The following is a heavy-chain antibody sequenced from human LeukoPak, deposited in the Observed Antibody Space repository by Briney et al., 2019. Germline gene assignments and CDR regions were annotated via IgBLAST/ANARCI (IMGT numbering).Heavy chain of an antibody. D-gene: IGHD3-16*01. CDR2: INIPSGGST. Sequence: ASVKVSCKASGYPFTSYYIHWVRQAPGQGLEWVGIINIPSGGSTSYGQKFQGRVTMTRDTSTSTVYMELSSLRSEDTAVYYCTRELGGSYNDYWGQGTPVTVSS. J-gene: IGHJ4*02. CDR1: GYPFTSYY. V-gene: IGHV1-46*01. CDR3: TRELGGSYNDY.